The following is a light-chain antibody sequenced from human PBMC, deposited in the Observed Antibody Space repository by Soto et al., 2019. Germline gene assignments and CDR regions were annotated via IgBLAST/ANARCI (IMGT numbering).Light chain of an antibody. V-gene: IGKV1-13*02. J-gene: IGKJ3*01. CDR3: QQFNSYPA. CDR1: QGISSA. Sequence: AIQLTQSPSSLSASVGDRVTITCRASQGISSALAWYQQKPGKAPKLMIYDASSLDSGVPSRFSGSGSGTDFTLTSSSLQPEDFATYFCQQFNSYPAFGPGTKVDIK. CDR2: DAS.